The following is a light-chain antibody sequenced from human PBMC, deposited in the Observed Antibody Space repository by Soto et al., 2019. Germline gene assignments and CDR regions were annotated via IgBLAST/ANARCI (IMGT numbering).Light chain of an antibody. CDR2: AAS. Sequence: EIVVTQSPATLSLSPGERATLSCRASQSVSSYLAWYQQKPGQAPRLLIYAASTRATGIPVRFSGSGSGTDFTLTISSLQSEDFAVYYCQQYNNWPRTFGQGTRLEIK. V-gene: IGKV3-15*01. CDR1: QSVSSY. J-gene: IGKJ5*01. CDR3: QQYNNWPRT.